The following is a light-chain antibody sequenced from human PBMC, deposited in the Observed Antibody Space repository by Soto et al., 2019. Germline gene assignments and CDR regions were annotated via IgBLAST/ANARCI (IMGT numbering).Light chain of an antibody. Sequence: EIVMTQSPATLSVSPGERATLSCRASQSVSSNLAWYQQKPGQAPRLLIYGASTRATGIPARFSGSGSGTEFTLTITSLQSEDFAVYYCQQYNEWPPWTFGQGTKAEMK. J-gene: IGKJ1*01. CDR2: GAS. CDR1: QSVSSN. CDR3: QQYNEWPPWT. V-gene: IGKV3-15*01.